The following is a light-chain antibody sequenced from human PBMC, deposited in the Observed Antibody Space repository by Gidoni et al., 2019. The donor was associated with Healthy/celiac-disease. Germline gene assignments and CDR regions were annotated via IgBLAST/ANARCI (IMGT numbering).Light chain of an antibody. J-gene: IGLJ3*02. V-gene: IGLV2-14*01. CDR1: SSDFGSYNR. Sequence: QSALTQPASVSGSPGQSITISCTGSSSDFGSYNRVSWYQQTPGTAPKLMISEVSNRPSGVSNRFSGSKSGNTASLTISGLQAEDEADYYCSSFTSSSTWVFGGGTTLPVL. CDR2: EVS. CDR3: SSFTSSSTWV.